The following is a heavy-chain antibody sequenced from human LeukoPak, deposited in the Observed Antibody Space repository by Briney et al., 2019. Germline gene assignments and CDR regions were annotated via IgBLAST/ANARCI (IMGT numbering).Heavy chain of an antibody. J-gene: IGHJ1*01. CDR2: INPSGGST. Sequence: ASVKVSCKASGYTFTSYYMHWVRQAPGQGLEWMGIINPSGGSTSYAQKFQGRVTMTRDTSTSTVYMELSSLRSEDAAVFYCARKGIAVAWCQLWGRGTVVSVSS. V-gene: IGHV1-46*01. D-gene: IGHD6-19*01. CDR3: ARKGIAVAWCQL. CDR1: GYTFTSYY.